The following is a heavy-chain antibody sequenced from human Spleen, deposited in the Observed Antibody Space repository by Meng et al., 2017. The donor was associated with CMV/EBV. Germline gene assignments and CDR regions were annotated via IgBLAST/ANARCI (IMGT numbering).Heavy chain of an antibody. Sequence: GGSLRLSCAASGFTFSSYGMHWVRQAPGKGLEWVAFIRFDGNNKYYADSVKGRFTISRDNSKNTLYLHMNSLRVDDTAVYYCAKAVVPVYYYYGMDVWGRGTTVTVSS. CDR3: AKAVVPVYYYYGMDV. V-gene: IGHV3-30*02. CDR2: IRFDGNNK. D-gene: IGHD2-2*01. J-gene: IGHJ6*02. CDR1: GFTFSSYG.